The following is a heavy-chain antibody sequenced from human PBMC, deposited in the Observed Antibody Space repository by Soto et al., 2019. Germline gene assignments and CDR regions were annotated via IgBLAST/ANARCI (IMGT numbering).Heavy chain of an antibody. J-gene: IGHJ1*01. CDR1: GYTFTSYY. D-gene: IGHD6-13*01. CDR2: INPSGGSI. Sequence: QVQLVQSGAEVKKPGASVKVSCKASGYTFTSYYMNWVRQAPGQGLEWIGIINPSGGSISDAQKFQGRVTMTTDTSTSTVYMELSSLRSEDTAVYYCARDNEGIAAPGGLQHWGQGTLVTVSS. V-gene: IGHV1-46*01. CDR3: ARDNEGIAAPGGLQH.